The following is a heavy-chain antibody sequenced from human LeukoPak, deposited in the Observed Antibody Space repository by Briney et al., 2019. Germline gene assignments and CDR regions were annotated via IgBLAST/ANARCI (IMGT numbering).Heavy chain of an antibody. CDR3: ASIGGTSLQY. CDR2: INPNSGGT. D-gene: IGHD4-23*01. Sequence: GASVKVSCKASGYPFTDHYMHWVRQAPGQGLEWVGWINPNSGGTNYAQKFQGRVTMTRDTSINTACMEVSRLRSDDTAVYYCASIGGTSLQYWGQGTLVTVSS. J-gene: IGHJ4*02. V-gene: IGHV1-2*02. CDR1: GYPFTDHY.